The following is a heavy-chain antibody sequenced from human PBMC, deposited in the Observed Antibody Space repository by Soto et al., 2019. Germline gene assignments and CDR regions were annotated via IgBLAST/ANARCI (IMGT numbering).Heavy chain of an antibody. V-gene: IGHV1-18*01. CDR3: ASGRYGDY. D-gene: IGHD1-26*01. Sequence: QVHLVQSGAEVKKPGASVKVSCKGSGYAFTTYGITWVRQAPGQGLEWMGWISAHNGNTNYAQKLQGRVTVTRDTSTSTAYMELRSLRSADTDVYYCASGRYGDYWGQGALVTVSS. J-gene: IGHJ4*02. CDR1: GYAFTTYG. CDR2: ISAHNGNT.